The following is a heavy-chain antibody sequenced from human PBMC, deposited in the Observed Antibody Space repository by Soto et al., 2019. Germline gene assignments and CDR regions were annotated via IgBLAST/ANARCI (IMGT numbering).Heavy chain of an antibody. CDR1: GGSISSGGYY. D-gene: IGHD3-3*01. J-gene: IGHJ5*02. CDR2: IYYSGST. V-gene: IGHV4-31*03. Sequence: SETLSLTCTVSGGSISSGGYYWSWIRQHPGKGLEWIGYIYYSGSTYYNPSLKSRVTISVDTSKNQFSLKLSSVTAADTAVYYCARDSVDTIFGVVISNWFDPWAQGTLVTVSS. CDR3: ARDSVDTIFGVVISNWFDP.